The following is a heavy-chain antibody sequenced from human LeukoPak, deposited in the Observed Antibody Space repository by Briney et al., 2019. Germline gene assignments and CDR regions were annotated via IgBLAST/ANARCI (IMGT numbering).Heavy chain of an antibody. D-gene: IGHD3-3*01. CDR1: GFTFSSYG. V-gene: IGHV3-30*18. CDR2: ISYGGGNK. CDR3: AKDFGVVANYYSDY. J-gene: IGHJ4*02. Sequence: PGGSLRLSCAASGFTFSSYGMHWVRQAPGKGLEWVAVISYGGGNKYYADSVKGRFTISRDNSKNTLYLQMNSLRAEDTAVYYCAKDFGVVANYYSDYWGQGTLVTVSS.